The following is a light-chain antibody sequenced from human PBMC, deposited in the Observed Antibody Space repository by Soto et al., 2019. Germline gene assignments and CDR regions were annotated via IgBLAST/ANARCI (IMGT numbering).Light chain of an antibody. V-gene: IGLV2-11*01. CDR2: DVS. J-gene: IGLJ2*01. Sequence: QSVLTQPRSVSGSPGQSVTISCTGTSSDVGGYNYVSWYQQHPGKAPKLMIYDVSKRPSGVPDRFSGSKSGNTASLTISGLQADDEADYYCCSYAGSSRVFGGGTKLTVL. CDR1: SSDVGGYNY. CDR3: CSYAGSSRV.